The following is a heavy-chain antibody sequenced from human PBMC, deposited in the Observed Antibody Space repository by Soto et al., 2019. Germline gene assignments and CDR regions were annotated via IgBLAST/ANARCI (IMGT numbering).Heavy chain of an antibody. J-gene: IGHJ5*02. D-gene: IGHD3-16*02. CDR3: ARTRLGGKLPSYNWFDP. V-gene: IGHV1-69*01. Sequence: QVQLVQSGAEVKKPGSSVKVSCKASGGTLRSYSISWVRQAPGQGLEWMGGIIPIFGTATYAQKFQGRVTIIADEYTSTAYMELTNLKSEDTAVYYCARTRLGGKLPSYNWFDPWGQGTLVTVSS. CDR1: GGTLRSYS. CDR2: IIPIFGTA.